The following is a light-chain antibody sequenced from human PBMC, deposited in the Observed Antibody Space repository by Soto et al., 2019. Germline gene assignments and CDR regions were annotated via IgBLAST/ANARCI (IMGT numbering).Light chain of an antibody. CDR3: SSYTSSSTRV. CDR1: SSDVGGYNY. CDR2: EVS. Sequence: QSALTQPASVSGSPGQSITISCTGTSSDVGGYNYVSWYQQHPGKAPKLMIYEVSNRPSGVCNRFSGSKSGNTASLTSSGLQAEDEADYYCSSYTSSSTRVFGGGTKLAVL. J-gene: IGLJ3*02. V-gene: IGLV2-14*01.